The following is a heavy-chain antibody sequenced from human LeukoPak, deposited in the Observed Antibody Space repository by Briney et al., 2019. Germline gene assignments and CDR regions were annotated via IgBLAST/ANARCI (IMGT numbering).Heavy chain of an antibody. CDR3: ARASGGRFLEWLPDAFDI. D-gene: IGHD3-3*01. Sequence: SETLSLTCTVSGGSISSGGYYWSWIRQHPGKGLEGIGYIYYGGSTYYNPSLKSRVTISVDTSKNQFSLKLSSVTAADTAVYYCARASGGRFLEWLPDAFDIWGQGTMVTVSS. CDR1: GGSISSGGYY. J-gene: IGHJ3*02. V-gene: IGHV4-31*03. CDR2: IYYGGST.